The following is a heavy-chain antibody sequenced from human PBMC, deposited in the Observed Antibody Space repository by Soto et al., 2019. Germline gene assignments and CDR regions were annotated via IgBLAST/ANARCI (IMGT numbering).Heavy chain of an antibody. V-gene: IGHV5-51*01. CDR3: ARLYGRYFDN. D-gene: IGHD1-26*01. CDR2: IYPSDSDT. Sequence: PGESLKISCKGSGYSFSTNWIGWVRQMPGKGLEWMGIIYPSDSDTTYSPSFQGQVTISADKSITTAYLQWSSLKASDTAMYYCARLYGRYFDNWGQGTLVTVSS. J-gene: IGHJ4*02. CDR1: GYSFSTNW.